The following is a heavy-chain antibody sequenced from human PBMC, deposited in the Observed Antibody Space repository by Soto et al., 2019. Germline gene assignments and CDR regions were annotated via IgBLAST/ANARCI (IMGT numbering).Heavy chain of an antibody. CDR2: ISGSGGST. J-gene: IGHJ4*02. CDR3: AKATRGGAATLIRDY. CDR1: GFTFNYYS. Sequence: GGSLRLSCAASGFTFNYYSMNWVRQAPGKGLEWVSAISGSGGSTYYADSVKGRFTISRDNSKNTLYLQMNSLRADDTAVYYCAKATRGGAATLIRDYWGQGTLVTVSS. D-gene: IGHD6-13*01. V-gene: IGHV3-23*01.